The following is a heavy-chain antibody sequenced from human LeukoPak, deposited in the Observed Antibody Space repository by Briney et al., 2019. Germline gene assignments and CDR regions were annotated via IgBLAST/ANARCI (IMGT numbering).Heavy chain of an antibody. CDR3: ARGGYCSGGSCYQFHP. J-gene: IGHJ5*02. D-gene: IGHD2-15*01. V-gene: IGHV1-69*01. Sequence: GASVKVSCKASGGTFSSYAISWVRQAPGQGLEWMGGIIPIFGTANYAQKFQGRVTITADESTSTAYMELSSLRSEDTAVYYCARGGYCSGGSCYQFHPWGQGTLVTVSS. CDR1: GGTFSSYA. CDR2: IIPIFGTA.